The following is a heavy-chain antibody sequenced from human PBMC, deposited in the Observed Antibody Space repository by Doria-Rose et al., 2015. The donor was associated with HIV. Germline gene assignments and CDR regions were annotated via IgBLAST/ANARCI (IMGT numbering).Heavy chain of an antibody. CDR2: ISWDGGNV. V-gene: IGHV3-43D*03. CDR1: GFNFDEYA. CDR3: TKDSDTYYYGSGDAFDI. J-gene: IGHJ3*02. Sequence: LVQSGGVVVQPGGSLRLSCAASGFNFDEYAMHWVRQAPGRGLEWVSLISWDGGNVYYADSVKGRFTVSRDNSKNTLYLQMDSLRAEDTALYFCTKDSDTYYYGSGDAFDIWGQGTVVTVFS. D-gene: IGHD3-10*01.